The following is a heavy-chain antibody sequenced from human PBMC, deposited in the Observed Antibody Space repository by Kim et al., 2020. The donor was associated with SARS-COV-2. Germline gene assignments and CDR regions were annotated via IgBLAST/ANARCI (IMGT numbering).Heavy chain of an antibody. V-gene: IGHV3-48*02. CDR2: ISSSSSTI. J-gene: IGHJ4*01. CDR3: ARAPRFAMVVVVVAQGMDY. D-gene: IGHD2-15*01. CDR1: GFTFSRYS. Sequence: GGSLRLSCAASGFTFSRYSMNWVRQAPGKGLEWVSHISSSSSTIYYADAVKGSSTISGDNAKNSLHLQINNLSDEDSAVYYCARAPRFAMVVVVVAQGMDYWGQGTLVTVSS.